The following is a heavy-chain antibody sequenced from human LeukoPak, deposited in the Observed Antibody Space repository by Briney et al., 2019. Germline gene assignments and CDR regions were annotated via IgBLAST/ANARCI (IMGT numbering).Heavy chain of an antibody. Sequence: GRSLRLSCAASGFTFSSYAMHWVRQAPGKGLEWVAVISYDGSNKYYADSVKGRFTISRDNSKNTLYLQMNSLRAEDTAVYYCARDYGSRGSSSYPFDNWSQGTLVTVSP. V-gene: IGHV3-30*04. D-gene: IGHD3-10*01. CDR2: ISYDGSNK. CDR3: ARDYGSRGSSSYPFDN. J-gene: IGHJ4*02. CDR1: GFTFSSYA.